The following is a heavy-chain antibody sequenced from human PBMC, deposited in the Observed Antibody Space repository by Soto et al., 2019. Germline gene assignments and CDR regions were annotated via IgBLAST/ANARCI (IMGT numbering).Heavy chain of an antibody. Sequence: LRLSCAASGFTFSSSAMSWVRQAPGKGLEWVSAISGSGGSTYYADSVKGRFTISRDNSKNTLYLQMNSLRAEDTAVYYCTSRGYSYGWDAFDIWGQGTMVTVSS. CDR1: GFTFSSSA. J-gene: IGHJ3*02. CDR3: TSRGYSYGWDAFDI. D-gene: IGHD5-18*01. V-gene: IGHV3-23*01. CDR2: ISGSGGST.